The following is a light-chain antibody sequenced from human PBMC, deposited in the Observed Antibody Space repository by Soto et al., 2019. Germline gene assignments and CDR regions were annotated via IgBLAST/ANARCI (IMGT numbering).Light chain of an antibody. J-gene: IGLJ1*01. V-gene: IGLV7-46*01. CDR3: LLSYSGARV. CDR1: TGAVTSGHY. CDR2: DTN. Sequence: QAVVTQEPSLTVSPGGTVTLTCGSSTGAVTSGHYAYWLQQKPGQAPRTLISDTNNKHSWTPARFSGSLLGGKAALTLSGAQPEDEAEYYCLLSYSGARVFGTGTKVTVL.